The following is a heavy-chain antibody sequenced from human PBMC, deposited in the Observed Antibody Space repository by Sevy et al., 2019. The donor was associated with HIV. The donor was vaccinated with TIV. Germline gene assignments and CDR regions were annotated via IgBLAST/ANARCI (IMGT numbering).Heavy chain of an antibody. Sequence: ASVKVSCKASGYTFTSYAMHWVRQTPGQRLEWMGWINAGNGNTKYSQKFQGRVTITRDTSASTAYMELSSLRSEDTAVYYSARRGYSYGVVIDNWGQGTLVTVSS. J-gene: IGHJ4*02. V-gene: IGHV1-3*01. CDR1: GYTFTSYA. CDR2: INAGNGNT. CDR3: ARRGYSYGVVIDN. D-gene: IGHD5-18*01.